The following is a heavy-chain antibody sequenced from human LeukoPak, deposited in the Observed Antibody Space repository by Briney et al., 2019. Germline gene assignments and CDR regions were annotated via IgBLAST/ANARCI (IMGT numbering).Heavy chain of an antibody. D-gene: IGHD6-6*01. CDR2: IIPIFGTA. CDR1: GGTFSSYA. CDR3: ASFEYSSSSSWFDP. Sequence: GASVKVSCKASGGTFSSYAISWVRQAPGQGLEWMGGIIPIFGTANYAQKFQGRVTITADESTSTAYMELSSLRSEDTAVYYCASFEYSSSSSWFDPWGQGTLVTVSS. V-gene: IGHV1-69*13. J-gene: IGHJ5*02.